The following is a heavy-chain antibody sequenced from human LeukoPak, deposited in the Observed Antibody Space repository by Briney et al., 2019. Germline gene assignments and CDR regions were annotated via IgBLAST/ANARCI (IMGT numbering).Heavy chain of an antibody. CDR3: ATSEGGYGEDY. CDR2: SSSSGTYI. J-gene: IGHJ4*02. Sequence: KPGGSLRLSCVVSGFTFSSYRMNWVRQAPGKGLEWVSSSSSSGTYIYYADSVKGRFTISRDNGKNSLYLQMNSLRVEDTAVYYCATSEGGYGEDYWGQGTLVTVSS. V-gene: IGHV3-21*01. CDR1: GFTFSSYR. D-gene: IGHD4-17*01.